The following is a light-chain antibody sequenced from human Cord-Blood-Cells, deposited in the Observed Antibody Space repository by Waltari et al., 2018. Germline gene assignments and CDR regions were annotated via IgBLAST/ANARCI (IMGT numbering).Light chain of an antibody. J-gene: IGLJ3*02. Sequence: QSALTQPASVSGSPGQSITISCTGTSSDVGGYNYVSWYQKPPGKAPKLMIYDVSNRPSGVSNRFSGSKSGNTASLTISGLQAEDEADYYCSSYTSSSTPWVFGGGTKLTVL. CDR1: SSDVGGYNY. V-gene: IGLV2-14*03. CDR2: DVS. CDR3: SSYTSSSTPWV.